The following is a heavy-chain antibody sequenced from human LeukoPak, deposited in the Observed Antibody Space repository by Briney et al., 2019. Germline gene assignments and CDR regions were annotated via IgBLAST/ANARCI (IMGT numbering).Heavy chain of an antibody. Sequence: SETLSLTCAVSGYSISSGYYWGWIRQPPGKGLEWIGSIYHSGSTYYNPSLRSRVTISVDTSKNQFSLKLSSVTAADTAVYYCARRNALRFLEWDDYWGQGTLVTVSS. D-gene: IGHD3-3*01. V-gene: IGHV4-38-2*01. CDR3: ARRNALRFLEWDDY. CDR2: IYHSGST. J-gene: IGHJ4*02. CDR1: GYSISSGYY.